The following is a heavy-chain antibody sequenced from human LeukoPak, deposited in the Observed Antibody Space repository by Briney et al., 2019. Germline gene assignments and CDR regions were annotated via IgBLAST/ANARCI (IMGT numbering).Heavy chain of an antibody. Sequence: GASVKVSCKASGYTFTTYDINWVRQATGQGLEWMGWMNPNSGNTGYAQKFQGRVTKTRNTSISTAYMELSSLRSEDTAVYYCARGRGSGHKENWFDPWGQGTLVTVSS. CDR2: MNPNSGNT. CDR3: ARGRGSGHKENWFDP. V-gene: IGHV1-8*01. D-gene: IGHD6-19*01. J-gene: IGHJ5*02. CDR1: GYTFTTYD.